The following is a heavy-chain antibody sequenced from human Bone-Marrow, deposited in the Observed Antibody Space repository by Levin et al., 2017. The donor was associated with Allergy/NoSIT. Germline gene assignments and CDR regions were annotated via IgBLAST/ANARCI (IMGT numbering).Heavy chain of an antibody. Sequence: GESLKISCKGSGYSFTSYWIGWVRQMPGKGLEWMGIIYPGDSDTRYSPSFQGQVTISADKSISTAYLQWSSLKASDTAMYYCATGPYCGGDCYSVDYWGQGTLVTVSS. V-gene: IGHV5-51*01. CDR3: ATGPYCGGDCYSVDY. CDR1: GYSFTSYW. CDR2: IYPGDSDT. D-gene: IGHD2-21*02. J-gene: IGHJ4*02.